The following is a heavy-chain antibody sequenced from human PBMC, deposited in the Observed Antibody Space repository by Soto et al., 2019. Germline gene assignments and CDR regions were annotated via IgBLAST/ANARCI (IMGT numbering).Heavy chain of an antibody. CDR2: VLQSGIT. CDR3: DAGTAIRPIFDY. D-gene: IGHD2-21*02. V-gene: IGHV4-39*03. J-gene: IGHJ4*01. CDR1: GGSITSNTFY. Sequence: TSETLSLTCIVSGGSITSNTFYWGWIRHTPGRGLEWIGSVLQSGITYYNPSLKSRLSISVDTSKNQFSLRLNSVTAADTAVYYWDAGTAIRPIFDYRGHGVLVTVSS.